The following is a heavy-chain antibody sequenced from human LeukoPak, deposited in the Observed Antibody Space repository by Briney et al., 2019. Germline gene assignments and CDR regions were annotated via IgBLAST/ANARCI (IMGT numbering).Heavy chain of an antibody. V-gene: IGHV1-2*02. CDR2: INPNSGGT. D-gene: IGHD4-17*01. CDR3: ARTYGDLYYFDY. CDR1: GYTFTDYY. Sequence: ASVKVSCKASGYTFTDYYMHWVRQAPGQGLEWMGWINPNSGGTNYAQKFQGRVTMTRDTSISTACTELSRLRSDDTAMYYCARTYGDLYYFDYWGQGTLVTVSS. J-gene: IGHJ4*02.